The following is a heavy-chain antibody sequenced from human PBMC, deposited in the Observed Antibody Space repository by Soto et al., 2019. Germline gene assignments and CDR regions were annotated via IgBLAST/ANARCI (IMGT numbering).Heavy chain of an antibody. J-gene: IGHJ5*02. Sequence: VASVKVSCKASGYTFTSYGISWVRQAPGQGLEWMGWISAYNGNTNYAQKLQGRVTMTTDTSTSTAYMELRSLRSDDTAVYYCARASYDFWSGYYYGWFDPWGQGTLVTVPQ. CDR1: GYTFTSYG. CDR2: ISAYNGNT. V-gene: IGHV1-18*01. CDR3: ARASYDFWSGYYYGWFDP. D-gene: IGHD3-3*01.